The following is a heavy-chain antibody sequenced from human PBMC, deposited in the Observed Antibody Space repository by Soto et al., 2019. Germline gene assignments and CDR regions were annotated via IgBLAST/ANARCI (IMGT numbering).Heavy chain of an antibody. J-gene: IGHJ5*02. Sequence: KPSETLSLTCAVYGGSFSGYYWSWIRQPPGKGLEWIGEINHSGSTNYNPSLKSRVTISVDTSKNQFSLKLSSVTAADAAVYYCARVGETYSSSWYLQTIRGGHWFDPWGQGTLVTVSS. V-gene: IGHV4-34*01. CDR3: ARVGETYSSSWYLQTIRGGHWFDP. CDR1: GGSFSGYY. CDR2: INHSGST. D-gene: IGHD6-13*01.